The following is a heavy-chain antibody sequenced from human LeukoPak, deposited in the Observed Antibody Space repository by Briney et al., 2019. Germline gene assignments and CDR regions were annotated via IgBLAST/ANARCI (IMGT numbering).Heavy chain of an antibody. CDR3: ARHEGDGDHFDY. J-gene: IGHJ4*02. D-gene: IGHD2-21*02. V-gene: IGHV4-61*01. Sequence: SETLSLTCTVSGASLTNPTYYHWSWIRQPPGKGLEWIGYIYFSGRTNYSPSLQSRVTISVDTSKNQFSLRLNSMTTADTAVYFCARHEGDGDHFDYWGQGTLVTVSS. CDR2: IYFSGRT. CDR1: GASLTNPTYY.